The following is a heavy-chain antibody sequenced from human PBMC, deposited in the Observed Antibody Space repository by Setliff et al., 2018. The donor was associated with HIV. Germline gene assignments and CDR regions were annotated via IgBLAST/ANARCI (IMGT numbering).Heavy chain of an antibody. V-gene: IGHV4-38-2*01. D-gene: IGHD2-2*02. CDR3: ARANIVVVPAAIQGGWFDP. CDR1: GYSISSGYY. Sequence: PSETLSLTCAVSGYSISSGYYWGWIRQPPGKGLEWIGEINHSGSTNYNPSLKSRVTISVDTSKNQFSLKLSSVTAADTAVYYCARANIVVVPAAIQGGWFDPWGQGTLVTVSS. J-gene: IGHJ5*02. CDR2: INHSGST.